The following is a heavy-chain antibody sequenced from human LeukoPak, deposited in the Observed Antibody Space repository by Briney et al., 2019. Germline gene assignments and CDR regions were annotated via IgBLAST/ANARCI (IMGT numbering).Heavy chain of an antibody. V-gene: IGHV3-30*04. Sequence: GGSLRLSCAASGFTFSSYAMHWVRQAPGKGLEWVAVISYDGSNKYYADSVRGRFTISRDNSKNTLYLQMNSLRAEDTAVYYCARLGDIDYWGQGTLVTVSS. J-gene: IGHJ4*02. CDR2: ISYDGSNK. CDR1: GFTFSSYA. CDR3: ARLGDIDY. D-gene: IGHD2-21*01.